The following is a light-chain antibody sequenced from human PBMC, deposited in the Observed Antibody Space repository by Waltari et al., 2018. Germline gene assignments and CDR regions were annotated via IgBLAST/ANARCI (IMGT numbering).Light chain of an antibody. CDR2: WAT. CDR1: QSVLLSSNNRNY. J-gene: IGKJ4*01. Sequence: DIVMTQSPDSLAVSLGERATINCKSSQSVLLSSNNRNYLTWYQQKPGQPPKLLIYWATTRESGVPGRFRGSGSGTDFTLTISSLQAEDVAVYYCQQYYTTPITFGGGTKVEIK. V-gene: IGKV4-1*01. CDR3: QQYYTTPIT.